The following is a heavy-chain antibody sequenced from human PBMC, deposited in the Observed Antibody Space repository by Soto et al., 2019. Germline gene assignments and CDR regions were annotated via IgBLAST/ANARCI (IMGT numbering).Heavy chain of an antibody. CDR3: AREGGTADYDISPNDAFDI. D-gene: IGHD3-9*01. CDR2: IYYSGST. Sequence: PSETLSLTCTVSGGSISSYYWSWIRQPPGKGLEWIGYIYYSGSTNYNPSLKSRVTISADTSKNQFSLKLSSVTAADTAVYYCAREGGTADYDISPNDAFDIWGQGTMVTVSS. V-gene: IGHV4-59*01. J-gene: IGHJ3*02. CDR1: GGSISSYY.